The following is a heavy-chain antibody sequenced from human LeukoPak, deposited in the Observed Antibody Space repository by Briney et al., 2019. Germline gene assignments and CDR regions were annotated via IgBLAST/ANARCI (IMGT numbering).Heavy chain of an antibody. D-gene: IGHD1-1*01. J-gene: IGHJ6*02. CDR1: GFTFNSYW. CDR2: IKRDGSEK. V-gene: IGHV3-7*01. CDR3: ARRGTGHGMDV. Sequence: PGGSLRLSCAASGFTFNSYWMNWVRQAPGKGLEWVANIKRDGSEKYYVDSVKGRFTISRDNAKNTLFLQMNSLRAEDTAVYYCARRGTGHGMDVWGQGTTVIVSS.